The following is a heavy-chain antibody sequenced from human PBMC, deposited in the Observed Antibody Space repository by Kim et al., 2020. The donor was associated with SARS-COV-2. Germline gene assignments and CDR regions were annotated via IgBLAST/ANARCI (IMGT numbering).Heavy chain of an antibody. Sequence: GGSLRLSCADSGFTFSSHEMQWVRQAPGKGLECISYISYNGNTIYYADSVKGRFTISRDNAKNSLFLQMNNLRVEDTAVYYCVRGHLDYWGQGTLVTVSS. CDR2: ISYNGNTI. J-gene: IGHJ4*02. V-gene: IGHV3-48*03. CDR3: VRGHLDY. CDR1: GFTFSSHE.